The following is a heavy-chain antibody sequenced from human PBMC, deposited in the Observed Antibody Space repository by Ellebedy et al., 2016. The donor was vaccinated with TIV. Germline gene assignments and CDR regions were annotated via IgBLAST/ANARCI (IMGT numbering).Heavy chain of an antibody. Sequence: MPSETLSLTCIVSDGFISNYYWSWIRQPPGTGLEWIGFVSSSGVSDYSPSLKSRATISLDTSKKEFSLKLSSVTPADTAVYYCARTSYRSFDYWGQGTPVAVSS. CDR2: VSSSGVS. D-gene: IGHD1-1*01. J-gene: IGHJ4*02. V-gene: IGHV4-4*09. CDR1: DGFISNYY. CDR3: ARTSYRSFDY.